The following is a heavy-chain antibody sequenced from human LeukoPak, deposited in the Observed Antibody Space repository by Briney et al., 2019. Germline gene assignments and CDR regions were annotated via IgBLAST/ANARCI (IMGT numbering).Heavy chain of an antibody. CDR1: EFVFSDYY. CDR2: ISPDGSST. D-gene: IGHD1-26*01. J-gene: IGHJ6*01. Sequence: GGSLRLSCAASEFVFSDYYMSWVRQAPGKGLVWVSRISPDGSSTTYADSVKGRFTISRDNAKNTLDLQMNSLGAEDTAVYYCARGVGYSMDVRGLGTTVTVSS. V-gene: IGHV3-74*01. CDR3: ARGVGYSMDV.